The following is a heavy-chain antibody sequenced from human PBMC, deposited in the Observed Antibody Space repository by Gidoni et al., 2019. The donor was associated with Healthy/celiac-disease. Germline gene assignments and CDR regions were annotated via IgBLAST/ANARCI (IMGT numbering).Heavy chain of an antibody. CDR1: GGSISSYY. D-gene: IGHD6-19*01. CDR3: ARGGSSGWYFI. CDR2: IYYSGST. J-gene: IGHJ4*02. V-gene: IGHV4-59*01. Sequence: QVQLQASGPGLVKPSATLSLTCTVSGGSISSYYWSWIRQPPGKGLEWIGYIYYSGSTNYNPSLKSRVTISVDTSKNQFSLKLSSVTAADTAVYYCARGGSSGWYFIGGQGTLVTVSS.